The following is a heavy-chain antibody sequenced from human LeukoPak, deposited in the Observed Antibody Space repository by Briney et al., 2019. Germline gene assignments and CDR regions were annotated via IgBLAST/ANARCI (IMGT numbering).Heavy chain of an antibody. Sequence: GRSLRLSCAASGFTFDDYAMHWVRQAPGKGLEWVSGISWNSGSIGYADSVKGRFTISRDNAKNSLYLQMNNLRAEDMALYYCAKDSGYYYDSRTPLDYWGQGTLVTVSS. CDR3: AKDSGYYYDSRTPLDY. V-gene: IGHV3-9*03. CDR1: GFTFDDYA. J-gene: IGHJ4*02. CDR2: ISWNSGSI. D-gene: IGHD3-22*01.